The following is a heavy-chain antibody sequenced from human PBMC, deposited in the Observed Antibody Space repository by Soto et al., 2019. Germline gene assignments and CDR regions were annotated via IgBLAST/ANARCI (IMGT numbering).Heavy chain of an antibody. Sequence: GGSLRLSCAASGFTFSNAWMNWVRQAPGKGLEWVGRIKSKTDGGTTDYAAPVKGRFTISRDDSKNTLYLQMNSLKTEDTAVYYCTTDSIVGATIVSSGYGKDVWGQGTTVTVSS. CDR3: TTDSIVGATIVSSGYGKDV. V-gene: IGHV3-15*07. J-gene: IGHJ6*02. CDR1: GFTFSNAW. D-gene: IGHD1-26*01. CDR2: IKSKTDGGTT.